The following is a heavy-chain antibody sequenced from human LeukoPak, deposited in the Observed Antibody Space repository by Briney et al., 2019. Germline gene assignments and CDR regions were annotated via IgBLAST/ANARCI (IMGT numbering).Heavy chain of an antibody. CDR2: ISSSSSYI. D-gene: IGHD2-2*01. CDR1: GFTVSSNY. J-gene: IGHJ4*02. V-gene: IGHV3-21*01. Sequence: PGGSLRLSCAASGFTVSSNYMSWVRQAPGKGLEWVSSISSSSSYIYYADSVKGRFTISRDNAKNSLYLQMSSLRAEDTAVYYCATSPAANPSYFDYWGQGTLVTVSS. CDR3: ATSPAANPSYFDY.